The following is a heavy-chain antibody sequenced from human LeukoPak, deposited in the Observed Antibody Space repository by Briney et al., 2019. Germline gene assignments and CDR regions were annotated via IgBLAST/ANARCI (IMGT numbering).Heavy chain of an antibody. CDR2: ISRNGGST. CDR3: ARDSDSSSWYGCWNWFDP. Sequence: PGGSLRLSCSASGFTFNSYPVHWVRQAPGKGLEYVSGISRNGGSTYYADSVKGRFTISRDNAKNTLYLQMNSLRAEDTAVYYCARDSDSSSWYGCWNWFDPWGQGVLVTVSS. J-gene: IGHJ5*02. CDR1: GFTFNSYP. V-gene: IGHV3-64*04. D-gene: IGHD6-13*01.